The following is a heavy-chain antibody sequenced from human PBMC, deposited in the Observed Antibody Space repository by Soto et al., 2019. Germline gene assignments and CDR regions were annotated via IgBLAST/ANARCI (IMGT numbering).Heavy chain of an antibody. V-gene: IGHV3-74*01. D-gene: IGHD3-16*01. CDR1: GFTFSNYW. J-gene: IGHJ5*02. CDR2: INPDGSRT. Sequence: GGSLRLSCAASGFTFSNYWMHWVRQAPGKGLMWVSRINPDGSRTTYADSVKGRFAISRDNAKNTVYLQMHSLRAEDAAVYYCARVKLGTYDWFDPWGQGTLVTVSS. CDR3: ARVKLGTYDWFDP.